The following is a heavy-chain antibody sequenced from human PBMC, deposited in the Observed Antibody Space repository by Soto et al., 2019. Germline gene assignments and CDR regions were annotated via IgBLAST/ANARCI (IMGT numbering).Heavy chain of an antibody. CDR2: ISYDGSNK. J-gene: IGHJ4*02. D-gene: IGHD1-26*01. CDR1: GFTFSSYG. V-gene: IGHV3-30*18. CDR3: AKDGPYSGSYIGYFDY. Sequence: GGSLRLSCAASGFTFSSYGMHWVRQAPGKGLEWVAVISYDGSNKYYADSVKGRFTISRDNSKNTLYLQMNSLRAEDTAVYYCAKDGPYSGSYIGYFDYWGQGT.